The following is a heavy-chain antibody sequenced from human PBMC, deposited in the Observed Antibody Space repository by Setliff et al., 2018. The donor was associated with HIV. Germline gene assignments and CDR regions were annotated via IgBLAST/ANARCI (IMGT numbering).Heavy chain of an antibody. CDR3: ARGRGWYGY. V-gene: IGHV4-61*02. CDR2: ISPSGST. Sequence: SETLSLTCTVSGGSLSSGNYYWSWIRQPAGKGLEWIGRISPSGSTNYNSSLKSRVTISVDTSKNQFSLKLNSVTAADTAMYYCARGRGWYGYWGQGTVVTVSS. CDR1: GGSLSSGNYY. D-gene: IGHD6-19*01. J-gene: IGHJ4*02.